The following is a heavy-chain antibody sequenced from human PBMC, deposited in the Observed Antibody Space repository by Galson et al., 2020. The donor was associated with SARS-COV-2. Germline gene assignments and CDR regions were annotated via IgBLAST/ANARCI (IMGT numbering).Heavy chain of an antibody. V-gene: IGHV4-31*03. CDR2: IYHSGTT. D-gene: IGHD3-10*01. CDR3: ARTSGDLDI. Sequence: SETLSLTCSVSGDSISTDGHFWTWIRQPPGKGLEWLGYIYHSGTTYYNPSLKNRLTIAVDKSQNQFSLRLRSVTAADTAVYFCARTSGDLDIWGQGTKVTVSS. J-gene: IGHJ3*02. CDR1: GDSISTDGHF.